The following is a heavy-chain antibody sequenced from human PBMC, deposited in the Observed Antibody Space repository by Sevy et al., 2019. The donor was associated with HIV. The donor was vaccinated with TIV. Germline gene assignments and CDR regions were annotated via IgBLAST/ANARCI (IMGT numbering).Heavy chain of an antibody. CDR1: GFTFSGYA. D-gene: IGHD2-2*01. Sequence: GGSLRLSCAASGFTFSGYAMNWVRQAPGKGLEWVSAINGKGRSTHYADSVEDRFTISRDSSKNTLYLQMNSLRAEDTAVYYCAKTINSGGGVVPAANYYYYGLDVWGQGTTVTVSS. CDR2: INGKGRST. CDR3: AKTINSGGGVVPAANYYYYGLDV. V-gene: IGHV3-23*01. J-gene: IGHJ6*02.